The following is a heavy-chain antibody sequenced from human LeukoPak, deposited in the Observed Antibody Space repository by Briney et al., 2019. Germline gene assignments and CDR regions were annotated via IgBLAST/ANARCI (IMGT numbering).Heavy chain of an antibody. Sequence: GGSLRLSCAASGFGFSNYVMTWIRQAPGKGLEWVSTMSGSGGTTYYADSVKGRFTISRDNSKNTLYLQMNSLRAEDTAVYYCARARGYGDSYYFDYWGQGTLVTVSS. D-gene: IGHD4-17*01. CDR1: GFGFSNYV. J-gene: IGHJ4*02. CDR2: MSGSGGTT. V-gene: IGHV3-23*01. CDR3: ARARGYGDSYYFDY.